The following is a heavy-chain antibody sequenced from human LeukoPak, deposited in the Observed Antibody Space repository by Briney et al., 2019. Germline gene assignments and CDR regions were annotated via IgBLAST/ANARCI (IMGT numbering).Heavy chain of an antibody. CDR3: ARDRSSDWHFDY. CDR1: GFTFDDYA. J-gene: IGHJ4*02. CDR2: ISWNSGSI. D-gene: IGHD6-19*01. V-gene: IGHV3-9*01. Sequence: GGSLRLSCAASGFTFDDYAMHWVRQAPGKGLEWVSGISWNSGSIGYADSVKGRFTISRDNAKNSLYLQMNSLRAEDTAMYYCARDRSSDWHFDYWGQGTLVTVSS.